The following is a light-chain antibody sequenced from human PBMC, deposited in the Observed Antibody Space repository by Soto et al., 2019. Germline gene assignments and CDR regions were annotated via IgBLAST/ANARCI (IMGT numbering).Light chain of an antibody. Sequence: DIQMTQSPSSLSASVGDRVTITCQASQDITNYLNWYQQKPGKAPNLLIYGASNLETGVPSRFSGSGSGTDFTFTISRLQAEDIGTYFCQQYDSVFTFGQGTRLEIK. V-gene: IGKV1-33*01. CDR1: QDITNY. CDR2: GAS. CDR3: QQYDSVFT. J-gene: IGKJ5*01.